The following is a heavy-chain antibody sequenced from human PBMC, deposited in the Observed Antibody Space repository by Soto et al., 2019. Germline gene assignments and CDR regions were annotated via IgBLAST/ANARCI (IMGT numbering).Heavy chain of an antibody. CDR3: ARGGGYDSFDY. CDR2: ISHLEST. J-gene: IGHJ4*01. D-gene: IGHD5-12*01. Sequence: ASDTLSLTDTVSGASNSNGGFSSSWIRESPGEGLEWIGYISHLESTYFHPSFKSRLTMSIDRTRNQFSLKLSSVTAADMAVNYCARGGGYDSFDYWGHGVMVTGS. CDR1: GASNSNGGFS. V-gene: IGHV4-30-2*06.